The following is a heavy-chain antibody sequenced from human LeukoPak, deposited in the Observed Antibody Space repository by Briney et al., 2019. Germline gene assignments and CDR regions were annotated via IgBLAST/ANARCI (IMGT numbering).Heavy chain of an antibody. V-gene: IGHV1-46*01. CDR1: GYTFTSYY. D-gene: IGHD1-26*01. J-gene: IGHJ6*03. CDR3: ARVPMGAYFYYMDV. CDR2: INPSGGST. Sequence: ASVKVSCKASGYTFTSYYMHWVRQAPGQGLEWMGIINPSGGSTSYAQKFQGGVTMTRDTSISTAYLELSRLRSDDTAVYYCARVPMGAYFYYMDVWGKGTTVTISS.